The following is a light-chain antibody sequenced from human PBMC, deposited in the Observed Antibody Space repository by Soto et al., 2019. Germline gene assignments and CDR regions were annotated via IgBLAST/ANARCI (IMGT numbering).Light chain of an antibody. CDR2: ETS. V-gene: IGLV7-46*01. CDR1: TGAATRGHY. Sequence: QAVLTHQRSLTVSPGGTVTLTCGSSTGAATRGHYPYWFQQKPGQAPRTRMYETSSQPSWTPARFSGSRLGGKAALTPSGAQPEDEAEYSGLLSYSDTRRVFGGGTQVTVL. J-gene: IGLJ3*02. CDR3: LLSYSDTRRV.